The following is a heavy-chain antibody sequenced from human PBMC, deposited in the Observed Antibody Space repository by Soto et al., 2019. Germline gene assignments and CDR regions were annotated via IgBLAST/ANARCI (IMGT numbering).Heavy chain of an antibody. V-gene: IGHV4-39*01. Sequence: QLQLLESGPGLVKPSETLSLTCTVSGASISSGAYFWGWIRQSPGKGLEWIGSISDVRQTSYNPSLKSRVAISVDTTKNQFSLKLTSVTAADTAVYYCARYRYGNYDNWGQGTLVTVSS. CDR3: ARYRYGNYDN. J-gene: IGHJ4*02. D-gene: IGHD4-17*01. CDR2: ISDVRQT. CDR1: GASISSGAYF.